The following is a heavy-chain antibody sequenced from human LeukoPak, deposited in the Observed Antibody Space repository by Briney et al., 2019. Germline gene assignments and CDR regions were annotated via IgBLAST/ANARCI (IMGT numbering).Heavy chain of an antibody. Sequence: PSETLSLTCAVYGGSFSGYYWSWIRQPPGKGLEWIGEINHSGSTNYNPSLKSRVTISVDTSKSQFSLKLSSVTAADTAVYYCARGCSSTSCYYYWGQGTLVTVSS. V-gene: IGHV4-34*01. CDR1: GGSFSGYY. CDR3: ARGCSSTSCYYY. D-gene: IGHD2-2*01. CDR2: INHSGST. J-gene: IGHJ4*02.